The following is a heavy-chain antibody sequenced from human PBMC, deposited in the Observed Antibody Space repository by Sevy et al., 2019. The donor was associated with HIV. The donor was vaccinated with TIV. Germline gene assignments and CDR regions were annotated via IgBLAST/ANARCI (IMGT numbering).Heavy chain of an antibody. Sequence: GGSLRLSCAASGFIFSSNEMNWVRQAPGKGLEWVSYIGSSGSPIDYAYSVKGRFTISRGNAKNSLYLQMNSLRAEDTAVYYCARVSVDTNFYGMDVWGQGTTVTVSS. D-gene: IGHD5-18*01. J-gene: IGHJ6*02. CDR3: ARVSVDTNFYGMDV. V-gene: IGHV3-48*03. CDR1: GFIFSSNE. CDR2: IGSSGSPI.